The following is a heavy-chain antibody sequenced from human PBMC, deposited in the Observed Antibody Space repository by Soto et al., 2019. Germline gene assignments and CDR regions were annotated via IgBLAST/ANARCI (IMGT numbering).Heavy chain of an antibody. Sequence: EASVKVSCKASGYTFTGYYMHWVRQAPGQGLEWMGWINPNSGGTNYAQKFQGWVTMTRDTSISTAYMELSRLRSDDTAVYYCARGYSYSYYYYYGMDVWGQGTTVSVPS. CDR2: INPNSGGT. V-gene: IGHV1-2*04. CDR3: ARGYSYSYYYYYGMDV. D-gene: IGHD5-18*01. CDR1: GYTFTGYY. J-gene: IGHJ6*02.